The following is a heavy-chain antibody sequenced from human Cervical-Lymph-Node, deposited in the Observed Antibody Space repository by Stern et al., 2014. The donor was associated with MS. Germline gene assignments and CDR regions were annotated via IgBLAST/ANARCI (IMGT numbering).Heavy chain of an antibody. V-gene: IGHV2-70*15. Sequence: QVTLKESGPALVKPTQTLTLTCTFSGFSLSTSGMCVSWIRQPPGKALEWLARIDWDDDKYYITSVKTRLTISKDSSKNQVVLTMTKMDPVDTATYYCARLSRAVAGPDYWGQGTLVTVSS. J-gene: IGHJ4*02. CDR3: ARLSRAVAGPDY. D-gene: IGHD6-19*01. CDR1: GFSLSTSGMC. CDR2: IDWDDDK.